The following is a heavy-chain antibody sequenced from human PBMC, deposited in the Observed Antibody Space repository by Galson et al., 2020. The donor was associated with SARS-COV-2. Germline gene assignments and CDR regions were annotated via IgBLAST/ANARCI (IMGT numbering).Heavy chain of an antibody. CDR1: GSSFSISGVG. CDR2: IYWDNGV. Sequence: KMSGPTPVKPTQTLTLTCTFSGSSFSISGVGVGWIRQPPGKALEWLALIYWDNGVRYSPSLKSRLTITKDTSKTQVFLTMTNMDTVDTATYYCAHRLNSSAGWEACDYWGQGILVTVSS. J-gene: IGHJ4*02. CDR3: AHRLNSSAGWEACDY. V-gene: IGHV2-5*02. D-gene: IGHD6-19*01.